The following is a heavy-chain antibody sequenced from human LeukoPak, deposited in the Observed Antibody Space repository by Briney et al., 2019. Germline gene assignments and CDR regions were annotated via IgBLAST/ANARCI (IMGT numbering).Heavy chain of an antibody. J-gene: IGHJ4*02. Sequence: GGSLRLSCAASGSTFSSYWMSWVRQAPGKGLEWVANIKHDGSEKNYVDSVKGRFIISRDNTKNSLYMQVNSLRVEDTAVYYCARDSPFGVYWGQGALVTVSS. CDR3: ARDSPFGVY. V-gene: IGHV3-7*01. D-gene: IGHD3-10*01. CDR1: GSTFSSYW. CDR2: IKHDGSEK.